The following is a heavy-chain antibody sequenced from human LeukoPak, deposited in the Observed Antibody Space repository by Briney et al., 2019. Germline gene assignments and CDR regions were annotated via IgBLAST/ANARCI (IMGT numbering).Heavy chain of an antibody. CDR3: ARERIDFWSGYRRNDAFDI. V-gene: IGHV1-18*04. D-gene: IGHD3-3*01. Sequence: ASVKVSCKASGYTFTSYYMHWVRQAPGQGLEWMGWISAYNGNTNYAQKLQGRVTMTTDTSTSTAYMELRSLRSDDTAVYYCARERIDFWSGYRRNDAFDIWGQGTMVTVSS. J-gene: IGHJ3*02. CDR2: ISAYNGNT. CDR1: GYTFTSYY.